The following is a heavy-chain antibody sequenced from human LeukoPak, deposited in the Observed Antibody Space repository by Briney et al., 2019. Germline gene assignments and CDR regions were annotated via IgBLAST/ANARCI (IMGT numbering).Heavy chain of an antibody. J-gene: IGHJ5*02. CDR1: GGTFSSYA. Sequence: SVKVSCKASGGTFSSYAISWVRQAPGQGLEWMGGIIPIFGTANYAQKFQDRVTITADESTSTAYMELSSLRSEDTAVYYCARDRTEEYGGGWFDPWGQGTLVTVSS. CDR2: IIPIFGTA. D-gene: IGHD3-16*01. CDR3: ARDRTEEYGGGWFDP. V-gene: IGHV1-69*13.